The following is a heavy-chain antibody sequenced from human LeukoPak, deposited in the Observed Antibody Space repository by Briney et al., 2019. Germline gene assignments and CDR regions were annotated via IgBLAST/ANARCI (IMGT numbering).Heavy chain of an antibody. CDR2: IIPIFGTA. D-gene: IGHD3-9*01. CDR1: GGTFSSYA. J-gene: IGHJ4*02. Sequence: GASAKVSCKASGGTFSSYAISWVRQAPGQGLEWMGGIIPIFGTANYAQKFQGRVTITADESTSTAYMELSSLRSEDTAVYYCANDILTGTFDYWGQGTLVTVSS. V-gene: IGHV1-69*13. CDR3: ANDILTGTFDY.